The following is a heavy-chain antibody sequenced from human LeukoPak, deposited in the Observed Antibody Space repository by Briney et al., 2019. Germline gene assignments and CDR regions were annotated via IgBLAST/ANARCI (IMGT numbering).Heavy chain of an antibody. D-gene: IGHD4-17*01. V-gene: IGHV1-3*01. J-gene: IGHJ4*01. CDR3: ARDYGDYSYFDY. Sequence: ASVKVSCKASGYTFTTYAIHWVRQAPGQRLEWMGWINPGNDNTKYSQKFQGRLTITRDTSASAAYMELSNLRSGDTAVYYCARDYGDYSYFDYWGLGTLVTVSS. CDR2: INPGNDNT. CDR1: GYTFTTYA.